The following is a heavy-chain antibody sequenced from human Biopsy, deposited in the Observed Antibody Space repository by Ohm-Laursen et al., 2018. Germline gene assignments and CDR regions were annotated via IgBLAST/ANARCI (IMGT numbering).Heavy chain of an antibody. D-gene: IGHD6-13*01. J-gene: IGHJ6*02. CDR2: ITQSGST. CDR3: ARVPLPGIGAAYQGRFLYGMDV. Sequence: PGTLSLTCAVYGGSFNGYFWSWIRQPPGKGLEWIGDITQSGSTNYNLSLESRVTISVDTAKKQFSLSLRSVTAADTAVYYCARVPLPGIGAAYQGRFLYGMDVWGQGTTVSVSS. CDR1: GGSFNGYF. V-gene: IGHV4-34*01.